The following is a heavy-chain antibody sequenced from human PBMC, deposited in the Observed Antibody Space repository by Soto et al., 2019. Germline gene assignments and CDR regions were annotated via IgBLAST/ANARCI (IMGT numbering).Heavy chain of an antibody. J-gene: IGHJ4*02. D-gene: IGHD3-10*01. Sequence: QVQLVQSGAELKKPGASVKISCKASGYTFSNYDMNWVRRATGQGPEWIGWVNPNNGDTGYAEKFQGRVTLTTDISTTTAYMELTSLRSEDTAIYYCAKVSRKGSAIDFDYWGQGTLITVSS. CDR1: GYTFSNYD. CDR3: AKVSRKGSAIDFDY. CDR2: VNPNNGDT. V-gene: IGHV1-8*01.